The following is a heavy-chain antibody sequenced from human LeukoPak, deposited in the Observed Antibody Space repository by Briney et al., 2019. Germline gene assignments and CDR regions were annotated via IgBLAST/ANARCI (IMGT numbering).Heavy chain of an antibody. Sequence: PGGSLRLSCAASGFIFSNYAMSWVRPTPGKGLEWVSVISDTGHDTFYRDSVKGRFTISRDNSMNTLYLQMNSLGAEDTALYYCARDRIPGTSPKMDSWGQGTLVTVSS. CDR1: GFIFSNYA. J-gene: IGHJ4*02. CDR2: ISDTGHDT. V-gene: IGHV3-23*01. D-gene: IGHD1-7*01. CDR3: ARDRIPGTSPKMDS.